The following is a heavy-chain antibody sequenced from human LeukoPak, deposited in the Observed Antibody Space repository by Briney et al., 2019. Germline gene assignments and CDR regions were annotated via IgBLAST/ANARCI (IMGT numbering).Heavy chain of an antibody. J-gene: IGHJ4*02. CDR3: ARRLRYFDLPPHFDY. D-gene: IGHD3-9*01. CDR2: INHSGST. V-gene: IGHV4-34*01. CDR1: GGSFCGYY. Sequence: PSETLSLTCAVYGGSFCGYYWSGIREPPGKGLEGIGEINHSGSTNYNPSLKSRVTISVDTSKNQFSLKLSSVTAADTAVYYCARRLRYFDLPPHFDYWGQGTLVTVSS.